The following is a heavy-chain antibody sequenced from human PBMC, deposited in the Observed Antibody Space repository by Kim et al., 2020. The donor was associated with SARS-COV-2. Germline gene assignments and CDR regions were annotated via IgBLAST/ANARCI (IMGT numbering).Heavy chain of an antibody. J-gene: IGHJ6*02. D-gene: IGHD3-22*01. V-gene: IGHV3-11*01. CDR3: ARVQPDTSGYYYGTYYYYAMDV. CDR1: GFTFSDYY. CDR2: IRSSATDI. Sequence: GGSLRLSCAASGFTFSDYYMSWIRQAPGKGLEWVSYIRSSATDIYYADSVKGRFTISRDNAKTSLYLQMNSLGAEDTAVYYCARVQPDTSGYYYGTYYYYAMDVWGQGTTVTVSS.